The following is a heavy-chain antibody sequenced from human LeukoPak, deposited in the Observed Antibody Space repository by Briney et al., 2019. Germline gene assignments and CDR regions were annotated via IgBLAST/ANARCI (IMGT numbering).Heavy chain of an antibody. D-gene: IGHD3-22*01. CDR3: ARGLRRRSMIVVPRRALWFDP. V-gene: IGHV4-34*01. CDR1: GGSFSDYY. J-gene: IGHJ5*02. CDR2: VNHSGST. Sequence: SETLSLTCAVYGGSFSDYYWSWIRQPPGKGLEWIGEVNHSGSTNYNLSLKSRVTISVDTSKNQFSLKLSSVTAADTAVYFCARGLRRRSMIVVPRRALWFDPWGQGTLVTVSS.